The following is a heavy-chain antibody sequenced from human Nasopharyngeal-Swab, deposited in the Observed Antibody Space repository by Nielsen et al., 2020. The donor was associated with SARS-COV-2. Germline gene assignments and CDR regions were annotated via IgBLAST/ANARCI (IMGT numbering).Heavy chain of an antibody. Sequence: WVRQAPGQGLEWVGGLIPVFGTTHYSQKFQDRLRVTADASTDTAYMELSSLRSDDTAVYYCARAITYYYDGSGSPSYGLDVWGQGTTDTVSS. V-gene: IGHV1-69*01. J-gene: IGHJ6*02. CDR3: ARAITYYYDGSGSPSYGLDV. D-gene: IGHD3-22*01. CDR2: LIPVFGTT.